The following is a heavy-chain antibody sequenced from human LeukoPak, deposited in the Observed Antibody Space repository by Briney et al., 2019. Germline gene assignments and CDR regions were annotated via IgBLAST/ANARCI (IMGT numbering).Heavy chain of an antibody. CDR3: AKGGRVIVAALDY. J-gene: IGHJ4*02. CDR2: ISWNSGSI. V-gene: IGHV3-9*01. D-gene: IGHD2/OR15-2a*01. Sequence: GGSLRLSCAASGFTFDDYAMHWVRHAPGKGLEWVSGISWNSGSIDYAASVKGRFTISRDNAKKSLYLQMNSLRAEDTALYYCAKGGRVIVAALDYWGQGTLVTVSS. CDR1: GFTFDDYA.